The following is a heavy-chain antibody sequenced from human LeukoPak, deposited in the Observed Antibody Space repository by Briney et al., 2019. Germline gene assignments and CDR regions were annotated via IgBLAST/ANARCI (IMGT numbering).Heavy chain of an antibody. J-gene: IGHJ4*02. CDR1: GGSISSSGYY. Sequence: SETLSLTCTVSGGSISSSGYYWGWIRQPPGKGLEWIGSVYYSGSTYYNPSLKSRVTISVGTSKNQFSLKLSSVTAADTAVYYCARQIRLYDILTGYYFDYWGQGTLVTVSS. D-gene: IGHD3-9*01. V-gene: IGHV4-39*07. CDR2: VYYSGST. CDR3: ARQIRLYDILTGYYFDY.